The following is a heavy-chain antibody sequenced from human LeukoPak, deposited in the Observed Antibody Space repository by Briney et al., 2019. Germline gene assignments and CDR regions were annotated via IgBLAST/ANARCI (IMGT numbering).Heavy chain of an antibody. CDR2: INPNNNSA. Sequence: GASVKVSCKASGYSFTNYYIHWMRQAPGQGLEWMGMINPNNNSATYSQKFQGRVTITADESTSTAYMELSSLRSEDTAVYYCARVGSSGSNWFDPWGQGTLVTVSS. V-gene: IGHV1-46*01. CDR3: ARVGSSGSNWFDP. CDR1: GYSFTNYY. J-gene: IGHJ5*02. D-gene: IGHD3-22*01.